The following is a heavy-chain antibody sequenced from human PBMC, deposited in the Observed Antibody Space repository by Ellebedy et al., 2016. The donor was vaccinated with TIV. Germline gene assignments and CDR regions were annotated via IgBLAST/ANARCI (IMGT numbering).Heavy chain of an antibody. CDR1: GYTFTSYA. J-gene: IGHJ2*01. V-gene: IGHV7-4-1*02. CDR3: ARGAAAGFFWYFDL. Sequence: AASVKVSCKASGYTFTSYAMNWVRQAPGQGLEWMGWINTNTGNPTYAQGFTGRFVFSLDTSVSTAYLQISSLKAEDTAVYYCARGAAAGFFWYFDLWGRGTLDTVSS. CDR2: INTNTGNP. D-gene: IGHD6-13*01.